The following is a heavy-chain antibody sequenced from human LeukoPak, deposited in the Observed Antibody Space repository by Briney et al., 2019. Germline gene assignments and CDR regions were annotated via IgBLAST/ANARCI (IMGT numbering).Heavy chain of an antibody. Sequence: PGGSLRLSRVASGFTFSTYGMSWVRQAPGKGLEWVAAVSSTGSGTYYPDSLKGRFIISRDNSQNTVFLQMNSLRPEDTAFYFCAKDRPLLWFGPTDAWGQGILVTVSS. D-gene: IGHD3-10*01. CDR2: VSSTGSGT. CDR3: AKDRPLLWFGPTDA. V-gene: IGHV3-23*01. CDR1: GFTFSTYG. J-gene: IGHJ5*02.